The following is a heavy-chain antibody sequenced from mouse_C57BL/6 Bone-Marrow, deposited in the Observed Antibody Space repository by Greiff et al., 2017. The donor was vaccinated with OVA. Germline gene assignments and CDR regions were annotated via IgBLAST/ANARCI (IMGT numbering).Heavy chain of an antibody. J-gene: IGHJ1*03. V-gene: IGHV5-2*03. CDR2: INSDGGST. CDR1: EYAFPSHD. Sequence: EVMLVESGGGLVQPGASLKLSCESNEYAFPSHDMSWVRKTPEKRLELVAAINSDGGSTYYPDTMERRFIISRDNTKKTLYLQMSSLRSEDTALYYCMDSYWYFDVWGTGTTVTVSS. CDR3: MDSYWYFDV.